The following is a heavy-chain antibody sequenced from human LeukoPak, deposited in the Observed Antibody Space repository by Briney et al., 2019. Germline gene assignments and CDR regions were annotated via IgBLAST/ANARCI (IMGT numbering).Heavy chain of an antibody. Sequence: GKSLKISCKGSGYSFTSFWIGWVRQMPGKGLEWMGIIYPGDSDTRYSPSFQGQVTISADKSISTAYLQWSSLKASDTAMYYCARLPLYGLSTTLFDYWGQGTLVTVSS. J-gene: IGHJ4*02. CDR3: ARLPLYGLSTTLFDY. V-gene: IGHV5-51*01. D-gene: IGHD3-16*02. CDR2: IYPGDSDT. CDR1: GYSFTSFW.